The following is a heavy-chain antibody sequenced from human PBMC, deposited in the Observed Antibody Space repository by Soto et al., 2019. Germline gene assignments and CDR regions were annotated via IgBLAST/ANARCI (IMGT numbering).Heavy chain of an antibody. D-gene: IGHD3-22*01. J-gene: IGHJ3*02. CDR2: ISSSSSYI. Sequence: GGSLRLSGAASGFTFSSYSMNWVRKAPGKGLEWVSSISSSSSYIYYADSVKGRFTISRDNAKNSLYLQMNSLRAEDTAVYYCARELLITMIVVVPDAFDIWGQGTMVTVSS. V-gene: IGHV3-21*01. CDR3: ARELLITMIVVVPDAFDI. CDR1: GFTFSSYS.